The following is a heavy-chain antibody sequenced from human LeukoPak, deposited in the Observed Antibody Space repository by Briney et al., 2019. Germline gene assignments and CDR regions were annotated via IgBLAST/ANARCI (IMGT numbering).Heavy chain of an antibody. CDR3: VRGGDSSDYYSSQGDY. J-gene: IGHJ4*02. Sequence: ASVKVSCKASGYTFTGYDIHSLRQAPGQRLEGMGWINPNSGGTKFAQRLHGRVTMSRYPYIITGYIDLNRLRSDDTAVYYCVRGGDSSDYYSSQGDYWGQGTLVTVSS. CDR2: INPNSGGT. D-gene: IGHD3-22*01. V-gene: IGHV1-2*02. CDR1: GYTFTGYD.